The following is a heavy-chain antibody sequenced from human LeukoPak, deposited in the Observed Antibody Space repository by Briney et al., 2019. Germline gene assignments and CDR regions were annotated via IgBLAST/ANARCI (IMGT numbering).Heavy chain of an antibody. J-gene: IGHJ4*02. CDR3: AKAAAVYYYFDY. CDR2: ISSSSSYI. CDR1: GFTFSTYW. Sequence: GGSLRLSCAASGFTFSTYWMTWVRQAPGKGLEWVSSISSSSSYIYYADSVKGRFTISRDNSKNTLYLQMNSLRAEDTAVYYCAKAAAVYYYFDYWGQGTLVTVSS. V-gene: IGHV3-21*04. D-gene: IGHD6-13*01.